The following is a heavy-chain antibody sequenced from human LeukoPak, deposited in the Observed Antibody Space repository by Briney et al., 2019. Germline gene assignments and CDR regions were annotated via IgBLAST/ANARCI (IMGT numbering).Heavy chain of an antibody. Sequence: SSETLSLTCTVSGGSISSTSYYWGWIRQPPGKGLECIASIYYDGSTHYNPSLKSRVTISVDTSKNQFSLKLNSVTAADTAVYYCARGGYEDPFDYWGQGTLVAVAS. V-gene: IGHV4-39*07. CDR3: ARGGYEDPFDY. CDR2: IYYDGST. D-gene: IGHD5-12*01. J-gene: IGHJ4*02. CDR1: GGSISSTSYY.